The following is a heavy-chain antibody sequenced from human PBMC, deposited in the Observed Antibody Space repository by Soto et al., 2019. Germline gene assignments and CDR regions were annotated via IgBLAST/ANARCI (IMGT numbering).Heavy chain of an antibody. CDR2: IYWNDEK. V-gene: IGHV2-5*01. Sequence: QITLKESGPTLVKPTQTLTLTCTFSGFSLSTSGVGVGWIRQPPGKALEWLALIYWNDEKRYSPSLKSRLTITKDTSKTQVVLTMTNMDPVDTATYYCAHNSGYDYVWGSYRLFDYWVQGTLVTVSS. CDR1: GFSLSTSGVG. D-gene: IGHD3-16*02. J-gene: IGHJ4*02. CDR3: AHNSGYDYVWGSYRLFDY.